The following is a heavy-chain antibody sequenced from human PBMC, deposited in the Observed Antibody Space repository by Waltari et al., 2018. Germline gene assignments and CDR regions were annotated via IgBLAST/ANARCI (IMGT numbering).Heavy chain of an antibody. CDR3: ARGYYYDSSGYTDVAFDI. V-gene: IGHV1-8*03. D-gene: IGHD3-22*01. CDR2: MNPHRGNT. CDR1: GYTFTSYD. J-gene: IGHJ3*02. Sequence: QVQLVQSGAEVKKPGASVKVSCKASGYTFTSYDINWVRQATGQGLEWMGWMNPHRGNTGYAQKFQGRVTITRNTSISTAYMELSSLRSEDTAVYYCARGYYYDSSGYTDVAFDIWGQGTMVTVSS.